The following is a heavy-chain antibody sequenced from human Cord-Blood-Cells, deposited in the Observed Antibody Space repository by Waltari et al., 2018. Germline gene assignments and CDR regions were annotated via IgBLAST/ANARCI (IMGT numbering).Heavy chain of an antibody. V-gene: IGHV1-2*06. J-gene: IGHJ2*01. CDR1: GYTFTGYY. Sequence: QVQLVQSGAEVKKPGASVKVSCKASGYTFTGYYMHWVRQAPGQGLEWMGRSNPNSGGTNYAQKFQGRVTMTRDTSISTAYMELSRLRSDDTAVYYCAREYSGYANWYFDLWGRGTLVTVSS. CDR2: SNPNSGGT. CDR3: AREYSGYANWYFDL. D-gene: IGHD5-12*01.